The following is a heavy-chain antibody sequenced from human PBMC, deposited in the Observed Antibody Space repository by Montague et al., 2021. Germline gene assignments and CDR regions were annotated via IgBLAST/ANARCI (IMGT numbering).Heavy chain of an antibody. D-gene: IGHD1-26*01. V-gene: IGHV4-31*03. Sequence: TLSLTCTVSGGSISSGGYYWSWIRQHPGKGLEWIGYIYYSGSTYYNPSLKSRVTIPVDTSKNQFSLKLSSVTAADTAVYYCARTEVGATFDYWGQGTLVTVSS. J-gene: IGHJ4*02. CDR2: IYYSGST. CDR1: GGSISSGGYY. CDR3: ARTEVGATFDY.